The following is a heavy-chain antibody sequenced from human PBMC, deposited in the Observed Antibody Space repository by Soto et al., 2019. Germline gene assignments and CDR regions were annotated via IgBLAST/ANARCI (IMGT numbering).Heavy chain of an antibody. CDR2: IKSKAAGGTT. J-gene: IGHJ4*01. D-gene: IGHD2-2*01. V-gene: IGHV3-15*07. CDR1: GFTFTDAW. CDR3: SSDSFSSTKVVRFDY. Sequence: EVQLVESGGDLVKPGGSLRLSCAASGFTFTDAWINWVRQAPGKGLEWVGRIKSKAAGGTTDFAEPVKGRFAISIDDSYSMVYLQMHSLKTEDTAFYDCSSDSFSSTKVVRFDYWGHGTLVIVSS.